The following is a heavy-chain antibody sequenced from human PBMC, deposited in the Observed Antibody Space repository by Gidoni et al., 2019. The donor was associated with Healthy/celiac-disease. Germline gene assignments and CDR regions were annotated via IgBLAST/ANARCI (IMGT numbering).Heavy chain of an antibody. V-gene: IGHV4-34*01. CDR1: GGSFSGYY. CDR3: ARGNSQYGWTYRLQGLIDY. Sequence: QVQLQQLGAGLLKPSATLSLTCAVYGGSFSGYYWRWIRQPPGKGLGWNGEITISGSNNYNPSPKRRVTISVDTTKNQFSLKQSSVTAADTAVYYCARGNSQYGWTYRLQGLIDYWGQGTLVTVSS. D-gene: IGHD2-2*01. J-gene: IGHJ4*02. CDR2: ITISGSN.